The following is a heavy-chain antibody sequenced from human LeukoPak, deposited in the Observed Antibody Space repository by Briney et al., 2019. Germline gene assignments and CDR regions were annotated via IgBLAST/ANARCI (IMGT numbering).Heavy chain of an antibody. CDR3: ARGGRFYDILTGYQSGYYFDY. CDR2: IYSGGST. CDR1: GFTVSSNY. Sequence: PGGSLRLSCAASGFTVSSNYMTWVRQAPGKGLEWVSIIYSGGSTYYADSVKGRFTISRDTSKNTLYLQMNSLRAEDTAVYYCARGGRFYDILTGYQSGYYFDYWGRGTLVTVSS. J-gene: IGHJ4*02. D-gene: IGHD3-9*01. V-gene: IGHV3-53*01.